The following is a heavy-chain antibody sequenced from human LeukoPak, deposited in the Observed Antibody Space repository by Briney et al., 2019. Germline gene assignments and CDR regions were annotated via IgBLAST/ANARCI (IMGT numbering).Heavy chain of an antibody. V-gene: IGHV1-46*01. D-gene: IGHD2-15*01. CDR1: GYTFTSYY. CDR3: ARPTPRVGAFDI. CDR2: INPSGGST. Sequence: GASVKVSCKASGYTFTSYYMHWVRQAPGQGLEWMGIINPSGGSTSYARKFQGRVTMTRDTSTSPVYMELSSLRSGDTAVYYCARPTPRVGAFDIWGQGTMVTVSS. J-gene: IGHJ3*02.